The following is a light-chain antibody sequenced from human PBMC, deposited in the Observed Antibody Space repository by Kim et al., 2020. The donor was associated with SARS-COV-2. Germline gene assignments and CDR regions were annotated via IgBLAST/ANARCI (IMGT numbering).Light chain of an antibody. V-gene: IGKV3-20*01. CDR3: QQYGNSPQT. CDR1: QSGSSSY. CDR2: GAS. Sequence: SPGERATLSCRASQSGSSSYLAWYQQKPGKAPRLLIYGASSRATGIPDRFSGSGSGTDFTLTISRLEPEDFAVYFCQQYGNSPQTFGQGTKVDIK. J-gene: IGKJ1*01.